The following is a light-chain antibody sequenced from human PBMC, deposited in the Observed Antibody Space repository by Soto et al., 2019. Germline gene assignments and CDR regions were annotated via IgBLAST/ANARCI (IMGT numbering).Light chain of an antibody. CDR2: DAS. V-gene: IGKV1-5*01. CDR1: QSISSW. Sequence: DIQMTQSPSTLSASVGDRVTITCRASQSISSWLAWYQQKPGKAPKLLIYDASSLESGVPSRFSGSGSGTESTLTSSSRQPDDVATYYCQQYKRYPGTFGQGTRVEIK. CDR3: QQYKRYPGT. J-gene: IGKJ1*01.